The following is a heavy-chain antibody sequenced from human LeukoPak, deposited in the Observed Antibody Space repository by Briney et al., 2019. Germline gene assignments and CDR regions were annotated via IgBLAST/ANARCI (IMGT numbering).Heavy chain of an antibody. CDR3: ARIYSSGWYRDAFDI. CDR1: GYRFTSYW. Sequence: GESLKISCKGSGYRFTSYWIGWVRQVPGKGLEWMGIIYPGDSDTRYSPSFQGQVTISADKSVSTAYLQWSSLKASDTAMYYCARIYSSGWYRDAFDIWGQGTMVTVSS. J-gene: IGHJ3*02. CDR2: IYPGDSDT. V-gene: IGHV5-51*01. D-gene: IGHD6-19*01.